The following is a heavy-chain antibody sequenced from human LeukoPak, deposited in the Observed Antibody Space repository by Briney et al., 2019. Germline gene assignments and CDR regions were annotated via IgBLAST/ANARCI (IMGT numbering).Heavy chain of an antibody. CDR3: ARGVGARSSYYYGMDA. Sequence: PSETLSLTCAVYGGSFSGYYWSWIRQPPGKGLEWIGEINHSGSTNYNPSLKSRVTMSVDTSKNQFSLKLTSVTAADTAVYYCARGVGARSSYYYGMDAWGQGTTVTVSS. V-gene: IGHV4-34*01. D-gene: IGHD1-26*01. CDR1: GGSFSGYY. J-gene: IGHJ6*02. CDR2: INHSGST.